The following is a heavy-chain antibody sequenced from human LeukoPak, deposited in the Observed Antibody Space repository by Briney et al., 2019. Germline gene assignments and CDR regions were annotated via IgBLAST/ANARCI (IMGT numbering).Heavy chain of an antibody. CDR2: INPNSGGT. D-gene: IGHD1-26*01. Sequence: ASVKVSCKASGYTFTGYYMHWVRQAPGQGLEWMGWINPNSGGTNYAQKFQGRVTMTRNTSISTAYMELSSLRSEDTAVYYCAISGSYNWFDPWGQGTLVTVSS. J-gene: IGHJ5*02. CDR3: AISGSYNWFDP. V-gene: IGHV1-2*02. CDR1: GYTFTGYY.